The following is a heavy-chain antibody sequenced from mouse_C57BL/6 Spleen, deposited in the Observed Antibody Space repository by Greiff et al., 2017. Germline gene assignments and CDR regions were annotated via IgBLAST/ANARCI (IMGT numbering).Heavy chain of an antibody. V-gene: IGHV1-5*01. CDR2: IYPGNSDT. J-gene: IGHJ2*01. CDR1: GYTFTSYW. D-gene: IGHD1-1*01. CDR3: TNTDYYGSSYEGYFDY. Sequence: EVQLQQSGTVLARPGASVKMSCKTSGYTFTSYWMHWVKQRPGQGLEWIGAIYPGNSDTSYNQKFKGKAKLTAVTSASTAYMKLSSLTNEDSAVYYCTNTDYYGSSYEGYFDYWGQGTTLTVSS.